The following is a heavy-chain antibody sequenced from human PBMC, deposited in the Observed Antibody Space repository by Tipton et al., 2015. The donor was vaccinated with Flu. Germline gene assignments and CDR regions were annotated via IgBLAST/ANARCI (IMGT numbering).Heavy chain of an antibody. J-gene: IGHJ4*02. CDR2: INHSGST. V-gene: IGHV4-38-2*02. CDR3: ARDPSLGMPDYFDS. D-gene: IGHD2-2*01. CDR1: GDSIGRAYC. Sequence: TLSLTCAVSGDSIGRAYCWGWIRQPPGKGLEWIGEINHSGSTNDNPSLKSRVTISIDTSKNQFSLNMRSVTAADTAVYFCARDPSLGMPDYFDSWGQGILVTVSS.